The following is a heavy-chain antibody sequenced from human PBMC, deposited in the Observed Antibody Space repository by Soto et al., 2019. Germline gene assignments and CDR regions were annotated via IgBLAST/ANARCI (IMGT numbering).Heavy chain of an antibody. CDR2: ISYDGSNK. J-gene: IGHJ4*02. V-gene: IGHV3-30*18. CDR1: GFTFSYYS. CDR3: AKGPPLDY. Sequence: LRLSCAASGFTFSYYSMHWVRQAPGKGLEWVAVISYDGSNKYYADSVKGRFIISRDNSKNRLYLQMNSLRAEDTAVYYCAKGPPLDYWGQGTLVTVSS.